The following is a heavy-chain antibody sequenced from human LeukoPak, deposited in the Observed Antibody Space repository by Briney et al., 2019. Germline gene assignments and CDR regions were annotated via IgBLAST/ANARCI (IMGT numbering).Heavy chain of an antibody. V-gene: IGHV3-13*01. CDR2: IGTAGDT. CDR3: ARALVTGYYDY. CDR1: GFTFSSYD. Sequence: GGSLRLSCAASGFTFSSYDMRWVRQATGKGLEWVLAIGTAGDTYYPGSVKGRFTISRENAKNSLYLQMNSLRAGDTAVYYCARALVTGYYDYWGQGTLVTVSS. J-gene: IGHJ4*02. D-gene: IGHD3-9*01.